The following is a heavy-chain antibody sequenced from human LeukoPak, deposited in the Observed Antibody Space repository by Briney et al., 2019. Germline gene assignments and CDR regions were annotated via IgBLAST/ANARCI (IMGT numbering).Heavy chain of an antibody. V-gene: IGHV1-2*02. CDR3: AREVGLSYGGNSDY. CDR1: GYTFTWYA. J-gene: IGHJ4*02. D-gene: IGHD4-23*01. CDR2: INPNSGGT. Sequence: ASVKVSCKASGYTFTWYALNWVRQAPGQGPEWMGWINPNSGGTNYAQKFQGRVTMTRDTSISTAYMELSRLRSDDTAVYYCAREVGLSYGGNSDYWGQGTLVTVSS.